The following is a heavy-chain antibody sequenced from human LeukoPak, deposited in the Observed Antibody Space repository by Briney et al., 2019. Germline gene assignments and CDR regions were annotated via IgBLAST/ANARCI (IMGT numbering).Heavy chain of an antibody. CDR1: GFTFNDYG. CDR3: ARDKHYYDSTNYV. CDR2: LNWNGGTT. V-gene: IGHV3-20*04. J-gene: IGHJ4*02. Sequence: GGSLRLSCAASGFTFNDYGMSWVRQGPGKGLEWVSGLNWNGGTTGYADSVRGRFTISRDNAKNSLYLQMNSLRVEDTALYYCARDKHYYDSTNYVWGQGTLVTVSS. D-gene: IGHD3-22*01.